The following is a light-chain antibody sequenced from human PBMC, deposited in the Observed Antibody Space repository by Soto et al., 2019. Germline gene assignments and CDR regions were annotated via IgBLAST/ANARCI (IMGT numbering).Light chain of an antibody. Sequence: DIPMTQSPSTLSASVGDRVTITCRASQSISSWLAWYQQKPGKAPKLLIYKASSLESGVPSRFSGSGSGTEFTLTISSLQPDDFAPYYCQQYNDDPWTFGQGTKVEIK. V-gene: IGKV1-5*03. CDR2: KAS. CDR1: QSISSW. J-gene: IGKJ1*01. CDR3: QQYNDDPWT.